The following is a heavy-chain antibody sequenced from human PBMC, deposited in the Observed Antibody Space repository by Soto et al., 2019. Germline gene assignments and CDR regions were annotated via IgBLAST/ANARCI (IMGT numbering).Heavy chain of an antibody. CDR3: AKGYSSRGGSYFDY. CDR2: ISGRGGST. D-gene: IGHD6-13*01. CDR1: GFTFSSYA. V-gene: IGHV3-23*01. Sequence: GGSLRLSCAASGFTFSSYAMSWVRQAPGKGLEWVSAISGRGGSTYYADSAKGRFTISRDNSKNTLYLQMNSLRAEDTAVYYCAKGYSSRGGSYFDYWGQGTLVTVSS. J-gene: IGHJ4*02.